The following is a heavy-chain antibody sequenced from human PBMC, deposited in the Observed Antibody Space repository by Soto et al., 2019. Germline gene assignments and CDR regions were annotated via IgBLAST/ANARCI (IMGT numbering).Heavy chain of an antibody. J-gene: IGHJ3*02. D-gene: IGHD2-2*01. V-gene: IGHV4-4*02. Sequence: VQLQESGPGLVKTSGTLSLTCVVSGGSISTRDWWMWVRQPPGKGLEWIGEVYESGTANYNPSLKSRVTMSVDKSKNQFSLSLNFVTAADTAVYFCAKEDSSKVAFDIGGQGTVVTVSS. CDR2: VYESGTA. CDR1: GGSISTRDW. CDR3: AKEDSSKVAFDI.